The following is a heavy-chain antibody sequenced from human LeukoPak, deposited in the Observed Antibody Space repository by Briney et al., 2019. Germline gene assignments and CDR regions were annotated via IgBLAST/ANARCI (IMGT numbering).Heavy chain of an antibody. D-gene: IGHD3-10*01. CDR2: ISGSGGST. V-gene: IGHV3-23*01. J-gene: IGHJ6*02. CDR3: AKSGGGSGSYYLYYGMDV. Sequence: GGSLRLSCAASGFTFSSYAMSWVRQAPGKGLEWVSAISGSGGSTYYADSVKGRFTISRDNSKNTLYLQMNSLRAEDTAVYYCAKSGGGSGSYYLYYGMDVWGQGTTVTVSS. CDR1: GFTFSSYA.